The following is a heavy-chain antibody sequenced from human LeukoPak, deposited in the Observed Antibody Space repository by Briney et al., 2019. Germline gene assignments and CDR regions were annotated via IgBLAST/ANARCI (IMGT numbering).Heavy chain of an antibody. CDR1: GFTFSKDD. D-gene: IGHD3-22*01. V-gene: IGHV3-13*01. J-gene: IGHJ4*02. CDR2: IGVTGDT. Sequence: GGSLRLSCAASGFTFSKDDFHWVRQAPGKGLEWVAAIGVTGDTYYADSVKGQFTISRDNAKNSLYLQMNSLRAEDTAVYYCARDMYYYDSSGYYHNFLGYWGQGTLVTVSS. CDR3: ARDMYYYDSSGYYHNFLGY.